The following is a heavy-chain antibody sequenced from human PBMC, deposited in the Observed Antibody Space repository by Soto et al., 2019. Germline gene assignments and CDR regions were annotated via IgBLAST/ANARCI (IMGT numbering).Heavy chain of an antibody. D-gene: IGHD3-22*01. CDR3: ARGFSGGYYDSSGSVFFDY. J-gene: IGHJ4*02. CDR2: INHTGST. CDR1: GGSFSGYS. Sequence: PSETLSLTCAVYGGSFSGYSWTWIRQPPGTGLEWIGEINHTGSTNYNPSLKSRVTISVDTSKNQFSLRAEDTAVYYCARGFSGGYYDSSGSVFFDYWGQGTLVTVSS. V-gene: IGHV4-34*01.